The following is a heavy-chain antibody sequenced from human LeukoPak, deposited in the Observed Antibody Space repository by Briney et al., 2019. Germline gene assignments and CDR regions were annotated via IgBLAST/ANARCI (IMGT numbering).Heavy chain of an antibody. CDR3: ARDLIRPDTYCSGGSCHIDY. V-gene: IGHV3-21*01. CDR1: GFTFSSYS. CDR2: ISSSSSYI. Sequence: GGPLRLSCAASGFTFSSYSMNWVRQAPGKGLEWVSSISSSSSYIYYADSVKGRFTISRDNAKNSLYLQMNSLRAEDTAVYYCARDLIRPDTYCSGGSCHIDYWGQGTLVTVSS. D-gene: IGHD2-15*01. J-gene: IGHJ4*02.